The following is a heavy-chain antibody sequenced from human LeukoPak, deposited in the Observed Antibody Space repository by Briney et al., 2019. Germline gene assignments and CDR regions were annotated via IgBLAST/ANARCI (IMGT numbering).Heavy chain of an antibody. CDR1: GFTFKGYW. Sequence: GGSLRLSCAASGFTFKGYWMSWVRQAPGKGLVWVANIQQDGSEKKYVDSVKGRFTISRDNAKNSLYLQMDSLRAEDTAVYYCVRLRYTYGKNFDCWGQGTLVTVSS. V-gene: IGHV3-7*01. D-gene: IGHD5-18*01. J-gene: IGHJ4*02. CDR3: VRLRYTYGKNFDC. CDR2: IQQDGSEK.